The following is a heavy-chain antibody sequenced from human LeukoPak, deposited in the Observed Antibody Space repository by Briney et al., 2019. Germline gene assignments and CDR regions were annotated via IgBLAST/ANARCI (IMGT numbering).Heavy chain of an antibody. CDR2: IYHSGST. J-gene: IGHJ4*02. D-gene: IGHD3-10*01. CDR1: GYSISRGYY. Sequence: KPSETLSLTCAVSGYSISRGYYWGWIRQPPGAGLEWIGSIYHSGSTYYNPSLKSRVTISVDTSKIQFSLKLSSVTAADTAVYYCARAPLAGYYGSGRDNYFDYWGQGTLVTVSS. V-gene: IGHV4-38-2*01. CDR3: ARAPLAGYYGSGRDNYFDY.